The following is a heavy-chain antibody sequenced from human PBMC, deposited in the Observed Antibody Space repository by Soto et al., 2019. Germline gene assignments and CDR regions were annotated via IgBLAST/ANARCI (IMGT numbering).Heavy chain of an antibody. D-gene: IGHD2-15*01. CDR1: GGSLSDSY. CDR2: INHSGNS. CDR3: ARHTPAISISDH. Sequence: SETLSLTCAVYGGSLSDSYWSWIRQPPGKGLEWIGDINHSGNSNYSPSLKSRVNISVDTSKNHFSLKLNSVTAADSAVYYCARHTPAISISDHWGQGTLVTVSS. J-gene: IGHJ4*02. V-gene: IGHV4-34*01.